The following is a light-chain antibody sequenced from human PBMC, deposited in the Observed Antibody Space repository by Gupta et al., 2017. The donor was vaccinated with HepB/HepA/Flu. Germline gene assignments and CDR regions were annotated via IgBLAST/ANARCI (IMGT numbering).Light chain of an antibody. Sequence: SYEVTQPPSVSVSPGQTASITCSGDKLENKYVCWYQQKPGQSPVLVIFQDTKRPSGIPERFSGSNSGNTATLTISGTQAMDEADYYCQAWDSTTVIFGGGTKLTVL. CDR2: QDT. J-gene: IGLJ2*01. V-gene: IGLV3-1*01. CDR3: QAWDSTTVI. CDR1: KLENKY.